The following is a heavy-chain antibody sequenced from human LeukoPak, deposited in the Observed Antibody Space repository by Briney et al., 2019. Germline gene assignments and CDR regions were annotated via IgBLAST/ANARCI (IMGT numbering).Heavy chain of an antibody. V-gene: IGHV4-59*08. CDR1: GGSISSYY. Sequence: SETLSLTCTVSGGSISSYYWSWIRQPPGKGLEWIGYIYYSGSTNYNPSLKSRVTISVDTSKSQFSLKLSSVTAADTAVYYCAGVTVAGTRREFDYWGQGTLVTVSS. J-gene: IGHJ4*02. D-gene: IGHD6-19*01. CDR3: AGVTVAGTRREFDY. CDR2: IYYSGST.